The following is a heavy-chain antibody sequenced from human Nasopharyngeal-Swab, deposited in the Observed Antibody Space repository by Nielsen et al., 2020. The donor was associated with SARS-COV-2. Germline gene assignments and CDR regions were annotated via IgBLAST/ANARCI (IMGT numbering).Heavy chain of an antibody. CDR2: ISAYNCNT. D-gene: IGHD4-23*01. V-gene: IGHV1-18*01. CDR1: GYTFTSYG. J-gene: IGHJ3*02. CDR3: ASTVVTTRGPNAFDI. Sequence: ASVKVSCKASGYTFTSYGISWVRQAPGQGLEWMGWISAYNCNTNYAQKLQGRVHMTTDTSTRKAYMELRSLRSDDTAVYYCASTVVTTRGPNAFDIWGQGTMVTVSS.